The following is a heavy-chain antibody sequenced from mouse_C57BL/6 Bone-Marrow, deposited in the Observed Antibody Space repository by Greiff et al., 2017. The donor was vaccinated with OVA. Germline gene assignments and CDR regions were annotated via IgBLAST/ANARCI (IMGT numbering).Heavy chain of an antibody. D-gene: IGHD1-1*01. CDR1: GYTFTSYW. CDR2: IDPSDSET. V-gene: IGHV1-52*01. CDR3: ARWGPIYYYGSSYAY. J-gene: IGHJ3*01. Sequence: QVQLQQPGAELVRPGSSVKLSCKASGYTFTSYWMHWVKQRPIQGLEWIGNIDPSDSETHYNQKFKDKATLTVDKSSSTASMQLSSLTSEDSAVYYCARWGPIYYYGSSYAYWGQGTLVTVSA.